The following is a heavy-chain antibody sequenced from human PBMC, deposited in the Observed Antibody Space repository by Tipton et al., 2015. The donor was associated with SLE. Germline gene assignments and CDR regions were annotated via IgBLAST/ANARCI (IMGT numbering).Heavy chain of an antibody. D-gene: IGHD4-17*01. CDR2: IYNSGTA. J-gene: IGHJ4*02. Sequence: TLSLTCTVSGDSISSGYFWGWIRQPPGKGLECIGNIYNSGTANYNPSLKSRVTISIDTSRNQFSLRLNSVTAADTAVYYCARQGSGEPFDYWGQGILVTVSA. V-gene: IGHV4-38-2*02. CDR1: GDSISSGYF. CDR3: ARQGSGEPFDY.